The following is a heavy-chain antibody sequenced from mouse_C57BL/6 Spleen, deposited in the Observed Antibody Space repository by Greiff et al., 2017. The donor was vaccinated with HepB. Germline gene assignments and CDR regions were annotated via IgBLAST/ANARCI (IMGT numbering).Heavy chain of an antibody. CDR3: AKSITTEFAY. CDR1: GYTFTDYE. D-gene: IGHD1-2*01. V-gene: IGHV1-69*01. CDR2: IDPSDSYT. J-gene: IGHJ3*01. Sequence: QVQLQQSGAELVRPGASVTLSCKASGYTFTDYEMHWVKQRPGQGLEWIGEIDPSDSYTNYNQKFKGKSTLTVDKSSSTAYMQLSSLTSEDSAVYYCAKSITTEFAYWGQGTLVTVSA.